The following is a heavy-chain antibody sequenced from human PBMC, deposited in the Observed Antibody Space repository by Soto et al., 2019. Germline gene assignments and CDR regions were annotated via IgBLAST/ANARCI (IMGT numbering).Heavy chain of an antibody. CDR1: GDSFSNYY. D-gene: IGHD2-2*01. V-gene: IGHV4-4*07. J-gene: IGHJ5*02. CDR2: IYPTGST. CDR3: ATGRSEVVPGAMDT. Sequence: QVQLQESGPGLVKPSETLSLSCTVSGDSFSNYYCNWVRKSAGKGLEWIGRIYPTGSTTYNPSLKSRPTLSLDTSKNQFSRRLTSMAGADTAVYYCATGRSEVVPGAMDTWGQGTLVTVPS.